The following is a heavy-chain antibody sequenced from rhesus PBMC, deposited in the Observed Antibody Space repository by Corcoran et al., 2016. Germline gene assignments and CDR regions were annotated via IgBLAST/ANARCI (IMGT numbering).Heavy chain of an antibody. J-gene: IGHJ4*01. Sequence: QVQLQESGPGLVKPSETLSLTCAVSGGSISDDYYWSWIRQPPGKGLDWFGYIYGSGGGTNYNPSLKNRVTISIDTSKNQFSLKLSSVTAADTAVYYCARGGYSQRNWGQGVLVTVSS. CDR1: GGSISDDYY. V-gene: IGHV4-106*01. D-gene: IGHD1-44*02. CDR2: IYGSGGGT. CDR3: ARGGYSQRN.